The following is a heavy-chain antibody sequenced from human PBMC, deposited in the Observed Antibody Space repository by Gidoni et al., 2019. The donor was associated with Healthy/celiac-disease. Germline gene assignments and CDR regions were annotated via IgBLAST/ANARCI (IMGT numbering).Heavy chain of an antibody. J-gene: IGHJ3*02. D-gene: IGHD3-22*01. CDR2: INPSGGST. CDR3: ASDSSGYYSAQAFDI. V-gene: IGHV1-46*03. CDR1: GYTFTSYY. Sequence: QVQLVQSGAEVKKPGASVKVSCKASGYTFTSYYMHWVRQAPGQGLEWMGIINPSGGSTSYAQKFQGRVTMTRDTSTSTVYMELSSLRSEDTAVYYCASDSSGYYSAQAFDIWGQGTMVTVSS.